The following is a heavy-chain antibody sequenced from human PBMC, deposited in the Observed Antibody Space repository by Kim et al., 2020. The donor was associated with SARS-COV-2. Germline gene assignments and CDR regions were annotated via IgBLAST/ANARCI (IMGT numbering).Heavy chain of an antibody. CDR3: AKIARSSWYYYYYYGMDV. V-gene: IGHV3-30*02. D-gene: IGHD6-13*01. J-gene: IGHJ6*01. Sequence: KSRFTNSRDNPKNTLYLQMNSLRAEDTAVYYCAKIARSSWYYYYYYGMDVWGQGTTVTVSS.